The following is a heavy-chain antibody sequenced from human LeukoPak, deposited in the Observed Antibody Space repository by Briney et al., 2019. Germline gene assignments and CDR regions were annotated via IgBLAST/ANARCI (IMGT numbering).Heavy chain of an antibody. Sequence: SLRLSWLASGFTLSNAWMSWVRQAKGNGLEWVGRIKSKTDAETTDYADPVKGRFTIRRADSKNTLYVQMNSLKTEDTAVYYCTSRRQSGGYFDYWGQGTLVTISS. CDR3: TSRRQSGGYFDY. J-gene: IGHJ4*02. CDR2: IKSKTDAETT. CDR1: GFTLSNAW. D-gene: IGHD4-23*01. V-gene: IGHV3-15*01.